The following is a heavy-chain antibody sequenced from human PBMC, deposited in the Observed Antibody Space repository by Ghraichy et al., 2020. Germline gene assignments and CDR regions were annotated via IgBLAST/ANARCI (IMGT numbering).Heavy chain of an antibody. V-gene: IGHV3-30*03. CDR1: GFTFSSYG. D-gene: IGHD3-3*01. Sequence: GGSLRLSCAASGFTFSSYGMHWVRQAPGKGLEWVAVISYDGSYKYYADSVKGRFTISRDNSKNTLYLQMNSLRGEDTAVYYCARSIYYDFWSGPGRDPFDIWGQGTMVTVSS. CDR2: ISYDGSYK. J-gene: IGHJ3*02. CDR3: ARSIYYDFWSGPGRDPFDI.